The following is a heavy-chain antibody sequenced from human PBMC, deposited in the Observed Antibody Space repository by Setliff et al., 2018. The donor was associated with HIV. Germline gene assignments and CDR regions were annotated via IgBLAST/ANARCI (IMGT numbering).Heavy chain of an antibody. J-gene: IGHJ6*02. Sequence: PGESLKISCAASGFTFDDYAMHWVRQAPGKGLEWVSLISWDGGSTYYADSVKGRFTISRDNSKNSLYLQMNSLRAEDTALYYCAKGAGYYYYGMDVWGQGTTVTVSS. CDR2: ISWDGGST. CDR1: GFTFDDYA. V-gene: IGHV3-43D*04. CDR3: AKGAGYYYYGMDV.